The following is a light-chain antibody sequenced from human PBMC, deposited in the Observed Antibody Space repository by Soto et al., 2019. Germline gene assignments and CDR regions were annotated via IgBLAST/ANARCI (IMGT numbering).Light chain of an antibody. Sequence: IVLTQSPGTLSLSPGERTTLSCRASQSISRYLAWYQQKPGQAPRLLIYDTSNRATGIPARFSGSGSGTDFTLTISSLEPEDFAVYYCQQRANWRITFGQGTRLEIK. CDR2: DTS. J-gene: IGKJ5*01. CDR1: QSISRY. V-gene: IGKV3-11*01. CDR3: QQRANWRIT.